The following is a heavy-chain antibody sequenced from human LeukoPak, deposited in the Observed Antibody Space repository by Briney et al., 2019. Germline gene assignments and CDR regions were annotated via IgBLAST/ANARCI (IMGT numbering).Heavy chain of an antibody. D-gene: IGHD3-22*01. Sequence: SVNVSCKASGGTFSSYAISWVRQAPGQGLEWMGGIIPIFGTANYAQKFQGRVTITADESTSTAYMELSSLRSEDTAVYYCAREGSSGYYLFYYWGQGTLVTVSS. CDR3: AREGSSGYYLFYY. CDR1: GGTFSSYA. V-gene: IGHV1-69*13. J-gene: IGHJ4*02. CDR2: IIPIFGTA.